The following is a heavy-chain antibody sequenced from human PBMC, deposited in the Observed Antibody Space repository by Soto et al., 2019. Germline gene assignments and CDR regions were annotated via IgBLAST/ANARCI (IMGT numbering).Heavy chain of an antibody. CDR1: GFTFSNYA. Sequence: VQLLESGGGLVQPGGSLRLSCAASGFTFSNYAMSWVRQAPGKGLEWVSGMSNSGSRTYYADSVKGRFIISRDNSQNTLYLQMTSLTAEDTAVYYCAKDYFDILTGYFGDYWGQGTLVSVSS. D-gene: IGHD3-9*01. V-gene: IGHV3-23*01. CDR2: MSNSGSRT. CDR3: AKDYFDILTGYFGDY. J-gene: IGHJ4*02.